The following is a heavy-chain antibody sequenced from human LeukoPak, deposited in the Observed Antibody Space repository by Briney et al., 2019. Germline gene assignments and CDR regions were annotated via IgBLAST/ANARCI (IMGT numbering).Heavy chain of an antibody. CDR1: GVSITSNSYY. D-gene: IGHD3-10*01. J-gene: IGHJ3*02. CDR2: IYYSGST. V-gene: IGHV4-39*07. CDR3: ARRPLRKLLWFGEPQTNAFDI. Sequence: SETLSLTCTVPGVSITSNSYYWGWIRQPPGNGLEWIGSIYYSGSTYYNPSLNSLVTISVDTSKNQFSLKLSSVVAADPAVYYCARRPLRKLLWFGEPQTNAFDIWGQGTMVTVSS.